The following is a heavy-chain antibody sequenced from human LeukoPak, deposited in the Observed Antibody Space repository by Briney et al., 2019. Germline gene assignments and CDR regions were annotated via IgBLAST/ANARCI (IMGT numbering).Heavy chain of an antibody. CDR3: ASFLAAAGNTPYYFDY. Sequence: SETLSLTCAVYGGSFSGYYWSWIRQPPGKGLEWIGSIYHSGSTYYNPSLKSRVTISVDTSKNQFSLKLSSVTAADTAVHYCASFLAAAGNTPYYFDYWGQGTLVTVSS. V-gene: IGHV4-34*01. CDR2: IYHSGST. J-gene: IGHJ4*02. CDR1: GGSFSGYY. D-gene: IGHD6-13*01.